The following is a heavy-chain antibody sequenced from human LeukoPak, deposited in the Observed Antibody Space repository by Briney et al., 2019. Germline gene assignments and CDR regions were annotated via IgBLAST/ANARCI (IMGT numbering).Heavy chain of an antibody. D-gene: IGHD2-2*02. Sequence: GGSLRLSCAASGFTFSSYAMSWVRQAPGKGLEWVSAISGSGGSTYYADSVKGRFTISRDNSKNTLYLQMNSLRAEDTAVYYCAKDAYPRRCCSSTSCYTGWDYWGQGTLVTVSS. CDR3: AKDAYPRRCCSSTSCYTGWDY. V-gene: IGHV3-23*01. J-gene: IGHJ4*02. CDR1: GFTFSSYA. CDR2: ISGSGGST.